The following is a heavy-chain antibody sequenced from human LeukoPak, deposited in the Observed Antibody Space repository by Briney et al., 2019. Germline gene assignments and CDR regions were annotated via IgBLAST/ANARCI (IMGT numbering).Heavy chain of an antibody. CDR1: GFTVSSNY. CDR2: INSGGST. CDR3: LIGYCSGGSCYQNRRGFDY. D-gene: IGHD2-15*01. V-gene: IGHV3-53*01. Sequence: GGSLRLSCEASGFTVSSNYMNWVCQAPGKGLEWVSIINSGGSTYYADSVKGRFTISRDNSKNTLYLQMNSLRAEDTAVYYCLIGYCSGGSCYQNRRGFDYWGQGTLVTVSS. J-gene: IGHJ4*02.